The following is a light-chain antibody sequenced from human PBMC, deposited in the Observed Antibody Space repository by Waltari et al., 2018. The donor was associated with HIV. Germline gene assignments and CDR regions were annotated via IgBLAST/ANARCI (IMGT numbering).Light chain of an antibody. Sequence: DIVMTQSPDSLAVSLGERATLNCKSSPRVLNRSNGSNSLAWYQQKPGQPPKFLIYGAACREPGGPDGVSGSGCGTDFTRTISGLQAEDVAVDYCAHYYDTPVPFGGGTRVEI. CDR1: PRVLNRSNGSNS. CDR2: GAA. J-gene: IGKJ4*01. CDR3: AHYYDTPVP. V-gene: IGKV4-1*01.